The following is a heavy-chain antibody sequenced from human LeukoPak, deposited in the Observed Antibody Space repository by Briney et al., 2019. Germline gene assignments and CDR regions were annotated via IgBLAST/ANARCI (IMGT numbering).Heavy chain of an antibody. CDR2: IYPGDSDT. J-gene: IGHJ4*02. V-gene: IGHV5-51*01. CDR1: GYSFTIYW. CDR3: ARPGSSGWYYFDY. Sequence: GESLKISCKGSGYSFTIYWIAWVRQMPGKGLEWMGIIYPGDSDTRYSPSFQGQVTISADKSISTAYLQWSSLKASDTAMYYCARPGSSGWYYFDYWGQGTLVTVSS. D-gene: IGHD6-19*01.